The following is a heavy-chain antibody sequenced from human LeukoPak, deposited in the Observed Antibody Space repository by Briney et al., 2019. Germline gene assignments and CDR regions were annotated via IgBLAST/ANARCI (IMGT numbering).Heavy chain of an antibody. D-gene: IGHD1-26*01. J-gene: IGHJ4*02. CDR1: GFTFSNAW. V-gene: IGHV3-15*01. CDR2: IKSKTDGGTT. Sequence: GGSLRLSCAASGFTFSNAWMSWVRQAPGKGLEWVGRIKSKTDGGTTGYAAPVKGRFTISRDDSKNTLYLQMNSLKTEDTAVYYCTTDGPLLYSGSYYSDYWGQGTLVTVSS. CDR3: TTDGPLLYSGSYYSDY.